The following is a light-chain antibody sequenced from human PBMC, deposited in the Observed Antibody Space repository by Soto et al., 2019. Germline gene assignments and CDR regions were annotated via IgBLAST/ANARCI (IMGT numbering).Light chain of an antibody. CDR3: SSCTTSSTLHV. CDR2: DVS. V-gene: IGLV2-14*03. J-gene: IGLJ1*01. CDR1: SSDVGGYNY. Sequence: QSVLTQPASVSGSPGQSITISCTGASSDVGGYNYVSWYQQHPGKAPKLIIYDVSNRPSGVSDRFSGSKSGNTASLAISGLQTEEEADYFCSSCTTSSTLHVFGAGTKLTVL.